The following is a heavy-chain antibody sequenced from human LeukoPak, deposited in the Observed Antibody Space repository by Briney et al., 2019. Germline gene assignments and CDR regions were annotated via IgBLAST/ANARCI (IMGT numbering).Heavy chain of an antibody. CDR3: AKHPDNMVRGVILS. CDR1: GFSFSSYG. V-gene: IGHV3-23*01. J-gene: IGHJ5*02. D-gene: IGHD3-10*01. Sequence: GGSLRLSCAASGFSFSSYGMYWVRQAPGKGLEWVSSISGSGGNTYYADSVKGRFTISRDNSKNTLYLQMNSLRAEDTAVYFCAKHPDNMVRGVILSWGQGTQVTVSS. CDR2: ISGSGGNT.